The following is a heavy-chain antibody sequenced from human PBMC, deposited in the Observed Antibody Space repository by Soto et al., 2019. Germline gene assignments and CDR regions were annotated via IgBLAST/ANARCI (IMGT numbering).Heavy chain of an antibody. CDR3: AKGSTVAVGVIDY. J-gene: IGHJ4*02. V-gene: IGHV3-30*18. Sequence: PGGSLRLSCAASGFTFSSYGMHWIRQAPGKGLERVAVISYDGSNKYYADSVKGRFTISGDNSKDTLYLQMNSLRAEDTAVYYCAKGSTVAVGVIDYWGKGNLVTVSS. CDR2: ISYDGSNK. CDR1: GFTFSSYG. D-gene: IGHD6-19*01.